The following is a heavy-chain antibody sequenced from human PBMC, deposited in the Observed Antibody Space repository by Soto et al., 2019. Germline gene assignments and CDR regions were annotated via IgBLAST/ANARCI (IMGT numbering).Heavy chain of an antibody. D-gene: IGHD6-13*01. J-gene: IGHJ5*02. CDR1: GYTFTSYY. CDR2: INPSGGST. V-gene: IGHV1-46*01. Sequence: ASVKVSCKASGYTFTSYYIHWVRQAPGQGLEWMGIINPSGGSTSYAQKFQGRVTMTRDTSTSTVYMELSSLRSEDTAVYYCARGDSSSHGIDWFDPWGQGTLVTVSS. CDR3: ARGDSSSHGIDWFDP.